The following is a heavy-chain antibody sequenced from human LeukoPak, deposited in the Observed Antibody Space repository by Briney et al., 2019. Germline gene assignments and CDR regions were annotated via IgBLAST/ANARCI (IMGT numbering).Heavy chain of an antibody. D-gene: IGHD3-10*01. CDR3: ARDRGSGSYGIFDY. CDR2: ISSSSSYI. Sequence: PGGSLRLSCAASGFTFSSYSMNWVRQAPGKGLEWVSSISSSSSYIYYADSVKGRFAISRDNAKNSLYLQMNSPRAEDTAVYYCARDRGSGSYGIFDYWGQGTLVTVSS. J-gene: IGHJ4*02. V-gene: IGHV3-21*01. CDR1: GFTFSSYS.